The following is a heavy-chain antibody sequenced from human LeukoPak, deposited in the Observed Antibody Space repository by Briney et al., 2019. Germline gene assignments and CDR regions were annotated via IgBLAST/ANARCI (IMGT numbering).Heavy chain of an antibody. J-gene: IGHJ4*02. V-gene: IGHV1-2*02. CDR1: GYTFTSYG. CDR3: SRGTPVDYGDFDA. CDR2: INPSSGDT. D-gene: IGHD4-17*01. Sequence: GASVKVSCKASGYTFTSYGISWVRQAPGQGLEWMGWINPSSGDTNYARRFQGRVTMTRDRSITTAYMELSSLTSDDTAVYYCSRGTPVDYGDFDAWGQGTQVTVSS.